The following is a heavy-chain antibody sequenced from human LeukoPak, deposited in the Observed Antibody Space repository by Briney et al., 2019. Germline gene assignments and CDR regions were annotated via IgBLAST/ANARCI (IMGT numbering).Heavy chain of an antibody. Sequence: PGGSLRLSCAASGFTFTNYAMSWVRQAPGKGLEWVSATSGSGGRTYYADSVKGRFTISRDNSKNTLYLQMNSLRAEDTPVYYCAKDLYGYYFDYWGQGTLVTVSS. CDR2: TSGSGGRT. D-gene: IGHD4-17*01. J-gene: IGHJ4*02. CDR1: GFTFTNYA. V-gene: IGHV3-23*01. CDR3: AKDLYGYYFDY.